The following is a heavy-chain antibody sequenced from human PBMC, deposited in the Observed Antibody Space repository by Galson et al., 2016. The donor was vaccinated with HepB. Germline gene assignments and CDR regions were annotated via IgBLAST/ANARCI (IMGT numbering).Heavy chain of an antibody. V-gene: IGHV3-30-3*01. CDR2: LSYDGSNK. D-gene: IGHD2-15*01. CDR1: GFTFSNYV. J-gene: IGHJ6*02. CDR3: AGDQADCSGGNRYSNGLDV. Sequence: SLRLSCAASGFTFSNYVIHWVRQAPGKGLEWVAGLSYDGSNKYYADSVKGRFTISTNNSKNTLYVHLNSLRPEDTAVYFCAGDQADCSGGNRYSNGLDVWGRGTTVTVSS.